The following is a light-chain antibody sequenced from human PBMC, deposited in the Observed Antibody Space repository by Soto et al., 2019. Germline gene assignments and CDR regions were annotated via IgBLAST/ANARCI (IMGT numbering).Light chain of an antibody. CDR3: CSYAGSSTFYV. CDR2: GGS. J-gene: IGLJ1*01. CDR1: SSDVGSYNL. V-gene: IGLV2-23*01. Sequence: QSVLTQPASVSGSPGQSITISCTGTSSDVGSYNLVTWYQQHPGKAPKLMIYGGSKRPSGVSNRSSGSRSGNMASLTISGLQADDEADYYCCSYAGSSTFYVFGTGTKLTVL.